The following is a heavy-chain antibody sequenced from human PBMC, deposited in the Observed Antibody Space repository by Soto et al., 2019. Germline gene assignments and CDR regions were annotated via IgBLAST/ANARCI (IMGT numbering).Heavy chain of an antibody. Sequence: SVKVSCKASGFTFTSSAVQWVRQARGQRLEWIGWIVVGSGNTNYAQKFQERVTITRDMSTSTAYMELSSLRSEDTAVYYCAAGGPASYSSSWYSDYYYGMDVWGQGTKVTVSS. D-gene: IGHD6-13*01. J-gene: IGHJ6*02. CDR1: GFTFTSSA. CDR2: IVVGSGNT. V-gene: IGHV1-58*01. CDR3: AAGGPASYSSSWYSDYYYGMDV.